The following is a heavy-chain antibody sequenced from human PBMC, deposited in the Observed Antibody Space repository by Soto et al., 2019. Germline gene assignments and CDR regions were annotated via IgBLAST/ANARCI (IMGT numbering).Heavy chain of an antibody. CDR2: INSDGSST. V-gene: IGHV3-74*01. J-gene: IGHJ4*02. CDR3: ARASGSIVPAPTE. D-gene: IGHD2-2*01. CDR1: GFTFSSYW. Sequence: PGGSLRLSCAASGFTFSSYWMHWVRQAPGKGLVWVSRINSDGSSTSYADSVKGRFTISRDNAKNTLYLQMNSLRAEDTAVYYCARASGSIVPAPTEWGQGTLVTVSS.